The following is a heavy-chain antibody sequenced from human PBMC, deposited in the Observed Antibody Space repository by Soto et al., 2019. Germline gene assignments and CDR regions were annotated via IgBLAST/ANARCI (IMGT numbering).Heavy chain of an antibody. CDR2: IYYSGST. CDR3: ARVSRLGRHVAFDI. V-gene: IGHV4-31*03. CDR1: GGSISSGGYY. J-gene: IGHJ3*02. Sequence: SETLSLTCTVPGGSISSGGYYWSWIRQHPGKGLEWIGYIYYSGSTYYNPSLKSRVTISVDTSKNQFSLKLSSVTAADTAVYYCARVSRLGRHVAFDIWGQGTMVTVSS.